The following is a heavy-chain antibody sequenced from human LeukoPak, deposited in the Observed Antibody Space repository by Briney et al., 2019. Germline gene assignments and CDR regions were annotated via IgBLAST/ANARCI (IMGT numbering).Heavy chain of an antibody. CDR1: GGSISSYY. J-gene: IGHJ4*02. V-gene: IGHV4-4*07. CDR2: IYTSGST. Sequence: KPSETLSLTCTVPGGSISSYYWSWIRQPAGKGLEWIGRIYTSGSTNYNPSLKSRVTMSVDTSKNQFSLKLSSVTAADTAVYYCARAVLAARPKGYYFDYWGQGTLVTVSS. CDR3: ARAVLAARPKGYYFDY. D-gene: IGHD6-6*01.